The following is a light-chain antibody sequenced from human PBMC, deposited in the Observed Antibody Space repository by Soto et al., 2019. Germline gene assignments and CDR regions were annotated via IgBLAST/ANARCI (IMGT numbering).Light chain of an antibody. V-gene: IGKV3-15*01. CDR3: QQYINCSRT. CDR1: QRLSSN. Sequence: EIVLTQSPFTLSVSPGERVTLSCRASQRLSSNLALYQQRPGQAPTHLIYVASISVTDIPAWFIGSGSWTEFTLTISSLQSEDFAVYYCQQYINCSRTFGQGTKVDIK. J-gene: IGKJ1*01. CDR2: VAS.